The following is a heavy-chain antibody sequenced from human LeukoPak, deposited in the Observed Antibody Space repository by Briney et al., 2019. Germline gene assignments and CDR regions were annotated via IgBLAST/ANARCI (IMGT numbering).Heavy chain of an antibody. V-gene: IGHV3-33*01. Sequence: GGSLRLSCAASGFTFSSYGMHWVRQAPGKGLEWVAVIWYDGSNKYYADSVKGRFTISRDNSKNTLYLQMNSLRAEDTAVYYCARDHNYHGSGSYYNVGYYYYGMDVWGQGTTVTVSS. J-gene: IGHJ6*02. CDR2: IWYDGSNK. D-gene: IGHD3-10*01. CDR3: ARDHNYHGSGSYYNVGYYYYGMDV. CDR1: GFTFSSYG.